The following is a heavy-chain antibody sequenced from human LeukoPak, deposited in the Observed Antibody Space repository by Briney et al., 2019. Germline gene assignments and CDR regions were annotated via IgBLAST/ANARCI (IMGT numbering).Heavy chain of an antibody. Sequence: PGRSLRLSCTASGFTFNKYGIHWVRQAPGKGLEWVAVISGDGSEKNYADSVRGRFTISRDNSQNIVHLQMDSLKTADTAVYHCAKERRWLSAAAGVFEHWGQGALVTVSS. D-gene: IGHD6-13*01. J-gene: IGHJ4*02. CDR2: ISGDGSEK. CDR3: AKERRWLSAAAGVFEH. CDR1: GFTFNKYG. V-gene: IGHV3-30*18.